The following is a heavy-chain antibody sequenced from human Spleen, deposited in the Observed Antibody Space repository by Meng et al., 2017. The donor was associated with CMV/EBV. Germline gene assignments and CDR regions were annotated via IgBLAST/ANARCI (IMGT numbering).Heavy chain of an antibody. CDR3: ARAWLGYCSSTSCYNYYGMDV. J-gene: IGHJ6*02. CDR1: GFIFDDYY. Sequence: GGSLRLSCTASGFIFDDYYMTWIRQSPGKGLEWIAYMSSGGSTIYYADSVKGRFTISRDNAKNSLYLQMNSLRAEDTAVYYCARAWLGYCSSTSCYNYYGMDVWGQGTTVTVS. D-gene: IGHD2-2*02. V-gene: IGHV3-11*04. CDR2: MSSGGSTI.